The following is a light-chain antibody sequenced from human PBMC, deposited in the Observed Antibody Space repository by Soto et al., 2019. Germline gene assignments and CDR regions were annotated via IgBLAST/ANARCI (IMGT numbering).Light chain of an antibody. CDR2: EGS. CDR1: SSDVGSYNL. V-gene: IGLV2-23*01. CDR3: CSYAGSSTHYV. J-gene: IGLJ1*01. Sequence: QSALTQPASVSGSRGQSITISCTGTSSDVGSYNLVSWYQQHPGKAPKLMIYEGSKRPSGVSNRFSGSKSGNTASLTISGLQAEDEADYYCCSYAGSSTHYVFGTGTKLTVL.